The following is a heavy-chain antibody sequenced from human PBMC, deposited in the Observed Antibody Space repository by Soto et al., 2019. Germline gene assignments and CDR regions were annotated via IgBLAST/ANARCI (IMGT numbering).Heavy chain of an antibody. V-gene: IGHV1-69*06. CDR2: IIPIFNST. D-gene: IGHD2-2*02. CDR3: AREGRGKKAGYNGLVSLGY. CDR1: GSRFSNYV. J-gene: IGHJ4*02. Sequence: SVKVSCKVSGSRFSNYVISWVRQAPGHGLEWLGRIIPIFNSTKYAQSFQGRVTITADKSTSTASLELSSLRSDDTAVYYCAREGRGKKAGYNGLVSLGYWGQGALVTVSS.